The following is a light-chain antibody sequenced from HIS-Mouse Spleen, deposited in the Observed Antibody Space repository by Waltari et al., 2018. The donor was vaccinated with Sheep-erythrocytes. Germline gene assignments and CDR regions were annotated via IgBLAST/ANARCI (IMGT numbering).Light chain of an antibody. CDR2: DVS. J-gene: IGLJ3*02. CDR3: CSYAGSYTWV. V-gene: IGLV2-11*01. Sequence: QSALTQPRSVSGSPGQSVTISCTGTSSDVGGYNYVSWYQQHPGKAPKLMIYDVSKRPEGVPDRFSGSKSGNPASLTISGLQAEDEADYYCCSYAGSYTWVFGGGTKLTVL. CDR1: SSDVGGYNY.